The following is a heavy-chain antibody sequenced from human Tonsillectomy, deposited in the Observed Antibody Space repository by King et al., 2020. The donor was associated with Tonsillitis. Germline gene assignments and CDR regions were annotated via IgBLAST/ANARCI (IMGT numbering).Heavy chain of an antibody. CDR2: ISYDGSNK. J-gene: IGHJ4*02. Sequence: VQLVESGGGVVQPGRSLRLSCAASGFTFSTYAMHWVRQAPGKGLEWVAIISYDGSNKYYADSVKGRFTISRDNSKNTLYLQMNSLRAEDTAVYYCARERSVVTGLDYWGQGTLVTVSS. V-gene: IGHV3-30-3*01. CDR1: GFTFSTYA. CDR3: ARERSVVTGLDY. D-gene: IGHD4-23*01.